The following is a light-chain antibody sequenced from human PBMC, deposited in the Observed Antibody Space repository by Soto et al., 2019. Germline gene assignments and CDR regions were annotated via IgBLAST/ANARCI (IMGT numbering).Light chain of an antibody. CDR1: QSISSS. Sequence: EILMTQSPATLSVFPGERATLSCRASQSISSSLAWYQQKTGQAPRLLIYGASTRATGIPARFSGSGSGTDFTLTISSLQSEDFAVYYCQQYNNWPWTFGQGTKVDIK. J-gene: IGKJ1*01. V-gene: IGKV3-15*01. CDR2: GAS. CDR3: QQYNNWPWT.